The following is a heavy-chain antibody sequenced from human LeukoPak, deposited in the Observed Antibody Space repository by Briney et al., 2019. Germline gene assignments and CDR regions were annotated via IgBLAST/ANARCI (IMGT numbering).Heavy chain of an antibody. CDR2: IKEDGSEK. J-gene: IGHJ6*03. D-gene: IGHD2-2*01. V-gene: IGHV3-7*01. CDR1: EFTLRNYW. Sequence: HPGGSLRLSCAASEFTLRNYWMSWARQAPGKGLEWVATIKEDGSEKYYVDSVKGRFTISRENAKNSLYLQMNSLRAEDTAVYYCARSFYGHDPYYCYMDVWGKGTTITVSS. CDR3: ARSFYGHDPYYCYMDV.